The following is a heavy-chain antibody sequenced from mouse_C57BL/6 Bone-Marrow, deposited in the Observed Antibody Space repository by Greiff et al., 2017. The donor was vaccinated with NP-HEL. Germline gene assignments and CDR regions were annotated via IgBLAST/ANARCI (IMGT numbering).Heavy chain of an antibody. D-gene: IGHD2-1*01. CDR1: GFTFSSYA. V-gene: IGHV5-4*03. CDR2: ISDGGSYT. J-gene: IGHJ3*01. CDR3: ARVYGNYGPWFAY. Sequence: EVMLVESGGGLVKPGGSLKLSCAASGFTFSSYAMSWVRQTPEKRLEWVATISDGGSYTYYPDNVKGRFTISRDNAKNNLYLQMSHLKSEDTAMYYCARVYGNYGPWFAYWGQGTLVTVSA.